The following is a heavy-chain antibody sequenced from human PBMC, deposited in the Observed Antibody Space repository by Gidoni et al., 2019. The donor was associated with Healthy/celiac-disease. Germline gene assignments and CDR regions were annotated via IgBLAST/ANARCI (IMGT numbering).Heavy chain of an antibody. D-gene: IGHD2-21*01. Sequence: QVQLQESGPGLVKPSETLSLTRTVSGGSISSYYWSWIRQPPGKGLEWIGYIYYSGSTNYNPSLKSRVTISVDTSKNQFSLKLSSVTAADTAVYYCAAIRRVWFDPWGQGTLVTVSS. CDR1: GGSISSYY. CDR2: IYYSGST. CDR3: AAIRRVWFDP. V-gene: IGHV4-59*08. J-gene: IGHJ5*02.